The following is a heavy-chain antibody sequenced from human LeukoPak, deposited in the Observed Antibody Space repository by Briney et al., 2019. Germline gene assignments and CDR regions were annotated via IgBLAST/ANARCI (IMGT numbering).Heavy chain of an antibody. CDR1: GGSISGSSFY. Sequence: SETLSLTCTVSGGSISGSSFYWGWVRQPPGEGLEWIGSIYSNANTYYNPSLKSRVTLSVDTSKNQFSLKLSSVTAADTAVYHCAKGAILGQMAAAGKSWFDPWGQGTLVTVSS. D-gene: IGHD6-13*01. CDR3: AKGAILGQMAAAGKSWFDP. V-gene: IGHV4-39*01. J-gene: IGHJ5*02. CDR2: IYSNANT.